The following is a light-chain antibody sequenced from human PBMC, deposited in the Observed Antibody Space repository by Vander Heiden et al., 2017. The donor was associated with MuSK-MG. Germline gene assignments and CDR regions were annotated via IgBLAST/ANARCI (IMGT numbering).Light chain of an antibody. V-gene: IGKV3-15*01. CDR3: QQYNNWPPLT. J-gene: IGKJ4*01. Sequence: ETVMTQSPATLSVSPGERATLSCRASQSISNNLAWYQQKPGQAPRVLIYGASTRATGIPARFSGSGDGTEFTLTISSRQSEDFAVYYCQQYNNWPPLTFGGGSKVEIK. CDR1: QSISNN. CDR2: GAS.